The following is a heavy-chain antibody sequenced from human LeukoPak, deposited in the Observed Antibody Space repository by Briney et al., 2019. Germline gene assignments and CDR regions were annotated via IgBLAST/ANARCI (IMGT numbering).Heavy chain of an antibody. CDR1: GGTFSSYA. D-gene: IGHD4-17*01. CDR2: IIPILGIA. J-gene: IGHJ4*02. CDR3: ARVGYGDYGG. Sequence: SVKVSCKASGGTFSSYAISWVRQAPGQGLEWMGRIIPILGIANYARKFQGRVTITADKSTSTAYMELSSLRSEDTAVYYCARVGYGDYGGWGQGTLVTVSS. V-gene: IGHV1-69*04.